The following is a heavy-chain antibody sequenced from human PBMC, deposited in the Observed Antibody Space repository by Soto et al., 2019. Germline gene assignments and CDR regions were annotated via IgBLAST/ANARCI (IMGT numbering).Heavy chain of an antibody. CDR2: IHYSGST. CDR1: GGSISSSSYY. D-gene: IGHD5-18*01. J-gene: IGHJ3*02. V-gene: IGHV4-39*01. Sequence: QLQLQESGPGLVKPSETLSLTCTVSGGSISSSSYYWGWIRQPPGKGLEGIGSIHYSGSTYYNPSVKRRVTIAVDTYKNQSNLKQSSVAGADTAVYYCAEIKLWLGGGAFDIWCQGTMVALSS. CDR3: AEIKLWLGGGAFDI.